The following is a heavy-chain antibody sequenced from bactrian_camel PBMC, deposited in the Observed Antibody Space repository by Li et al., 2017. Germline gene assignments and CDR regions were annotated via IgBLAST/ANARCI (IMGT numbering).Heavy chain of an antibody. CDR1: PVTFDDPQ. Sequence: QVQLVESGGGSVQAGGSLRLSCPIVPVTFDDPQMGWYRQDQGPGNECELLSSISRNGVTYYADSVKGRFTISHDNAKNSVDLQMNSLKPDDTAVYYCAATGQMLSVAGCRTQGTQVTVS. V-gene: IGHV3S63*01. CDR2: ISRNGVT. J-gene: IGHJ4*01. D-gene: IGHD1*01.